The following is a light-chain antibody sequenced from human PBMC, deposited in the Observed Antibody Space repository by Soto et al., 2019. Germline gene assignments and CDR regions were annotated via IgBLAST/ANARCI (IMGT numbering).Light chain of an antibody. Sequence: EIVLTQSPGTLSLSPGETATLSRRASQTVNIDYLAWFQQRPGQAPRLLIFATSRRATDIPDRFSGSGSGTDFTLIISRLEPEDFAMYYCQQYGSSPRTFGQGTKVDI. CDR3: QQYGSSPRT. CDR2: ATS. V-gene: IGKV3-20*01. CDR1: QTVNIDY. J-gene: IGKJ1*01.